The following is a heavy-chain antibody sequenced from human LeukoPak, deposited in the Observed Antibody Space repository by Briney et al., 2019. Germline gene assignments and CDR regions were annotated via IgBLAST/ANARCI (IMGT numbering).Heavy chain of an antibody. CDR3: ARDGLGYCSGGSCYFDY. CDR1: GFTFSSYS. J-gene: IGHJ4*02. D-gene: IGHD2-15*01. Sequence: PGGSLRLSCAASGFTFSSYSMNWVRQAPGKGLEWVSYISSSSSTIYYADSVKGRFTISRDNAKNSLYLQMNSLRAEDTAVYYCARDGLGYCSGGSCYFDYWGQGTLVTVSS. V-gene: IGHV3-48*04. CDR2: ISSSSSTI.